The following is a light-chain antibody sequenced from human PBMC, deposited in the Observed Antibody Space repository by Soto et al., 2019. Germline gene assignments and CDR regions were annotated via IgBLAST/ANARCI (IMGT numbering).Light chain of an antibody. CDR3: QQYNGYSRT. V-gene: IGKV1-5*01. Sequence: DIQMTQSPSTLSASVGDRVTITYRASQSLGDSLAWYQQNPGKAPYLLISDVSSLERWVPSSFSGSGSGTEFTLTISSMQPDDFATFYCQQYNGYSRTFGQGTKVDIK. CDR1: QSLGDS. CDR2: DVS. J-gene: IGKJ1*01.